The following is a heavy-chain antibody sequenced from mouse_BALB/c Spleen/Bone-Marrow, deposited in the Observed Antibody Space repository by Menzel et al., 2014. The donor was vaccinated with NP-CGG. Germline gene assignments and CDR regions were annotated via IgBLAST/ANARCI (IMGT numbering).Heavy chain of an antibody. V-gene: IGHV1-87*01. CDR2: IYPGDGDT. J-gene: IGHJ4*01. D-gene: IGHD1-2*01. CDR1: GYTFTSYW. CDR3: ARRDYGIRENYYAMDY. Sequence: VQLVESGAELARPGASMKLSCKASGYTFTSYWMQWVKQRPGQELEWIGAIYPGDGDTRYTQKFKGKATLTADESSSTAYMQLSSLASEDSAVYYCARRDYGIRENYYAMDYWGQGTSVTVSS.